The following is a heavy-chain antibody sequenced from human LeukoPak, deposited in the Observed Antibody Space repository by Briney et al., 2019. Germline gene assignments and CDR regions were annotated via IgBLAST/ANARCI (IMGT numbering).Heavy chain of an antibody. D-gene: IGHD6-19*01. Sequence: PGRSLRLSCAASGFRFSSYSMNWVRQAPGKGLEWDSSISSSSGYIYYADSVKGRFTISRDNAKNSLYLQMNSLRAEDTAVYYCARDLGWYYFDYWGQGTLVTVSS. V-gene: IGHV3-21*01. CDR1: GFRFSSYS. CDR3: ARDLGWYYFDY. J-gene: IGHJ4*02. CDR2: ISSSSGYI.